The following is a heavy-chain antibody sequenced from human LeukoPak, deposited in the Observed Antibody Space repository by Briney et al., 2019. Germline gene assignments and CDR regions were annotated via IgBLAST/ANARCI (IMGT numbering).Heavy chain of an antibody. CDR1: GGTFSSYA. V-gene: IGHV1-69*04. J-gene: IGHJ6*02. CDR2: IIPILGIA. CDR3: ARVDTAMVTIVSYYGMDV. Sequence: ASVKVSCKASGGTFSSYAISWVRQAPGQGLEWMGRIIPILGIANYAQKFQGRVTITADKSTSTAYMELSSLRSEDTAVYYCARVDTAMVTIVSYYGMDVWGQGTTVTVSS. D-gene: IGHD5-18*01.